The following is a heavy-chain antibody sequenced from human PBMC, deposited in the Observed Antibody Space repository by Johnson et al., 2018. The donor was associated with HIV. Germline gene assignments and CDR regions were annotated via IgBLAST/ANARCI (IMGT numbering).Heavy chain of an antibody. Sequence: VQLVESGGGVVQPGGSLRLSCAASGFTFSSYDMHWVRQATGKGLEWVSAIGTVGDTYYVGSVKGRFTISRDNAKNSLYLQVNSLRAGDTAVYYCARACSAAHCCSAQAFDIWGQGTMVTVSS. CDR3: ARACSAAHCCSAQAFDI. D-gene: IGHD2-15*01. V-gene: IGHV3-13*01. CDR1: GFTFSSYD. CDR2: IGTVGDT. J-gene: IGHJ3*02.